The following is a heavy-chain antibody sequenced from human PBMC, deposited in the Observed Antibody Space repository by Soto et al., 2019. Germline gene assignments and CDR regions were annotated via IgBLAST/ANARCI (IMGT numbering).Heavy chain of an antibody. J-gene: IGHJ3*02. CDR3: ARDPTRGARGVMDAFDI. CDR2: IYYSGST. D-gene: IGHD3-10*01. V-gene: IGHV4-31*03. CDR1: GGSISSGGYY. Sequence: KASETLSLTCTVSGGSISSGGYYWSWIRQHPGKGLEWIGYIYYSGSTYYNPSLKSRVTISVDTSKNQFSLKLSSVTAADTAVYYCARDPTRGARGVMDAFDIWGQGTMVTVSS.